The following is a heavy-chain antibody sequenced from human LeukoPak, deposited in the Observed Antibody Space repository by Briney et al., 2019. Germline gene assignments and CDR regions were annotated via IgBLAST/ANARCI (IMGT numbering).Heavy chain of an antibody. CDR3: ARRGSGAPFDY. V-gene: IGHV4-61*01. CDR2: VYCSGST. CDR1: GGSVSSGSYY. D-gene: IGHD3-16*01. Sequence: SETLSLTCIVSGGSVSSGSYYWNWIRQPPGKGLQWIGYVYCSGSTNYNPSLKSRVTISLDTSKNQFSLKLNSVTAADTAVYYCARRGSGAPFDYWGQGALVTVSS. J-gene: IGHJ4*02.